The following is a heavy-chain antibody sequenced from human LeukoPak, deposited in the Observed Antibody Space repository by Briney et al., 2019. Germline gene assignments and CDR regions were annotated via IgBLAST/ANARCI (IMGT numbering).Heavy chain of an antibody. V-gene: IGHV1-46*01. CDR1: GYTFTSYY. Sequence: ASVKVSCKASGYTFTSYYMHWVRQAPGQGLEWMGIINPSGGSTSYAQKFQGRVTMTRDTSTSTVYMELSSLRSEDTAAYYCARGQLLSPYGDYEAPSSFGYWGQGTLVTVSS. D-gene: IGHD4-17*01. CDR3: ARGQLLSPYGDYEAPSSFGY. CDR2: INPSGGST. J-gene: IGHJ4*02.